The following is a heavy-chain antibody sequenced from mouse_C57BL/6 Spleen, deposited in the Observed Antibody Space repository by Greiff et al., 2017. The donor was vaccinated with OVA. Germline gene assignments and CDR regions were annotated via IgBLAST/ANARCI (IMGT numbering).Heavy chain of an antibody. CDR2: IYPGDGDT. J-gene: IGHJ2*01. D-gene: IGHD1-1*01. Sequence: QVQLQQSGPELVKPGASVKISCKASGYAFSSSWMNWVKQRPGKGLEWIGRIYPGDGDTNYNGKFKGKATLTADKSSSTAYMQLSSLTSEDSAVYFCARSLITTVVARYFDYWGQGTTLTVSS. CDR1: GYAFSSSW. V-gene: IGHV1-82*01. CDR3: ARSLITTVVARYFDY.